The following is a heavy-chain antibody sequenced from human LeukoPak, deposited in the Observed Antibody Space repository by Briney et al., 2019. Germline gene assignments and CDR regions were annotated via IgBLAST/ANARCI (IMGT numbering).Heavy chain of an antibody. CDR1: GFTFSSYS. CDR3: VRDHPDYDILTGYFLSLDY. CDR2: ISSSSSYI. Sequence: PGGSLRLSCAASGFTFSSYSMNWVRQAPGKGLEWVSSISSSSSYIYYADSVKGRFTISRDNAKNSLYLQMNSLRAEDTAVYYCVRDHPDYDILTGYFLSLDYWGQGTLVTVSS. V-gene: IGHV3-21*01. D-gene: IGHD3-9*01. J-gene: IGHJ4*02.